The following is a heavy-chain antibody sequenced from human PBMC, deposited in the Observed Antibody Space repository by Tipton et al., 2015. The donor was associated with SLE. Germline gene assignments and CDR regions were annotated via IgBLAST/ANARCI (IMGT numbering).Heavy chain of an antibody. Sequence: SLRLSCAASGFTFSSYGMHWVRQAPGKGLEWVAVIWYDGSNKYYADSVKGRFTISRDNSKNTLYLQMNSLRAEDTAVYYCAKAGDCSGGSCSSGMDVWGQGTTVTVSS. V-gene: IGHV3-33*06. D-gene: IGHD2-15*01. J-gene: IGHJ6*02. CDR3: AKAGDCSGGSCSSGMDV. CDR2: IWYDGSNK. CDR1: GFTFSSYG.